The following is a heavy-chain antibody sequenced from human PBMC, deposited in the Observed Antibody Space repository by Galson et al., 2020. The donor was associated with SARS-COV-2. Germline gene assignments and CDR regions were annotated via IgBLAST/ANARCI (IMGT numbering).Heavy chain of an antibody. D-gene: IGHD2-2*01. Sequence: SETLSLTCTVSGGSISSGGYYWSWIRQHPGKGLEWIGYIYYSGSTYYNPSLKSRVTISVDTSKNQFSLKLSSVTAADTAVYYCARTIVVVPAAMSTNFDYWGQGTLVTVSS. CDR3: ARTIVVVPAAMSTNFDY. CDR2: IYYSGST. CDR1: GGSISSGGYY. V-gene: IGHV4-31*03. J-gene: IGHJ4*02.